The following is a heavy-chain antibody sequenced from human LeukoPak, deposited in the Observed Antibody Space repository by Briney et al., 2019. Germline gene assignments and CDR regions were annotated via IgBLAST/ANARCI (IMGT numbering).Heavy chain of an antibody. Sequence: PGRSLRLSCAASGFTFDDYAMHWVRQGPGKGLEWVSGISWNSDSIGYADSVKGRFTISRDNARNSPYLQMNSLRDEDTALYYCAKASFPAAIIGWFDPWGQGTLVTVSS. V-gene: IGHV3-9*01. CDR3: AKASFPAAIIGWFDP. J-gene: IGHJ5*02. CDR1: GFTFDDYA. CDR2: ISWNSDSI. D-gene: IGHD2-2*02.